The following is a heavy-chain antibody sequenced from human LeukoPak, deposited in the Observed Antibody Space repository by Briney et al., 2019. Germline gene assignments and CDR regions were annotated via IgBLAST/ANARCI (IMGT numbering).Heavy chain of an antibody. Sequence: GGSLRLSCAASGFTFSSYSMNWVRQAPGKGLEWVSSITSSRRYTYYADSVKGRFTISRHNAKNSLYLQINSLRAEDTAVYYCGRDFRGDMVRGVHYYYGMDVWGQGTRVTVSS. J-gene: IGHJ6*02. CDR3: GRDFRGDMVRGVHYYYGMDV. CDR2: ITSSRRYT. CDR1: GFTFSSYS. D-gene: IGHD3-10*01. V-gene: IGHV3-21*01.